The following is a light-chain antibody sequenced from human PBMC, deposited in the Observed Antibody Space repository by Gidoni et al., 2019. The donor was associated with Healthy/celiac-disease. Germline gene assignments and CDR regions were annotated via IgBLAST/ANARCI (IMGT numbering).Light chain of an antibody. Sequence: EIVMTQSPATLSASPGERATLSCRASQSVSSNLAWYQQKPGQAPRLLIYGASTRATGIPARFSGSGSGTEFTLTISSLQSEDFAVYYCQQYNSWPPWTFGRGTKVEIK. J-gene: IGKJ1*01. CDR1: QSVSSN. CDR3: QQYNSWPPWT. V-gene: IGKV3-15*01. CDR2: GAS.